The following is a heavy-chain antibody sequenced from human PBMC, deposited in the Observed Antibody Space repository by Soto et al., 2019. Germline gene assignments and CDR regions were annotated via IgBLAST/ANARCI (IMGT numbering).Heavy chain of an antibody. V-gene: IGHV3-66*01. J-gene: IGHJ6*02. CDR1: GFTVSSNY. D-gene: IGHD3-3*01. CDR2: LHGDGTT. CDR3: ARDFRCILSACLEGLDALDV. Sequence: PGGSLRLSCVASGFTVSSNYMSWVSQAPRKGLEWISVLHGDGTTSYADSVKSRFTISRDNSKNTLYLQMNSLRADDTAVYYCARDFRCILSACLEGLDALDVWGQGTTVTAP.